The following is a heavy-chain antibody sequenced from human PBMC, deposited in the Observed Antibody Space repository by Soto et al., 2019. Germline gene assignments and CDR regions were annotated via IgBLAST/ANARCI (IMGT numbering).Heavy chain of an antibody. Sequence: GGSLRLSCAASGFTFSSYSMNWVRQAPGKGLEWVSSISSSSSYIYYADSVKGRFTISRDNAKNSLYLQMNSLRAEDTAVYYCARDNRRDDFWSGYYQHSDWFDPWGQGTLVTVSS. CDR2: ISSSSSYI. V-gene: IGHV3-21*01. CDR3: ARDNRRDDFWSGYYQHSDWFDP. D-gene: IGHD3-3*01. J-gene: IGHJ5*02. CDR1: GFTFSSYS.